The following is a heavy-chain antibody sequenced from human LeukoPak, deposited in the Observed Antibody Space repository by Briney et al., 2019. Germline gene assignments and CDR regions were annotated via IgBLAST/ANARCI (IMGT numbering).Heavy chain of an antibody. CDR2: IKSDGSEQ. J-gene: IGHJ4*02. CDR3: ARAAYYSSDY. V-gene: IGHV3-7*01. D-gene: IGHD3-10*01. CDR1: GFSFSDYY. Sequence: GGSLRLSCAASGFSFSDYYMRWVRQAPGKGLEWVANIKSDGSEQYYADSVKGRFTISRDNAKNSLYLQMNSLRADGTAVYYCARAAYYSSDYWGQGILVTVSS.